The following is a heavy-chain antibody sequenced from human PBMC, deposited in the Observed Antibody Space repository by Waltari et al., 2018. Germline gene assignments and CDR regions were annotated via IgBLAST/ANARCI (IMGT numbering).Heavy chain of an antibody. J-gene: IGHJ5*02. CDR1: GGPISSHY. D-gene: IGHD3-10*01. V-gene: IGHV4-59*11. CDR3: ARDGRSYYSNWFDP. Sequence: QVQLQESGPGLVKPSATLSLTCPVSGGPISSHYWLWIRQPPGKGLEWIGYIYYSGSTNYNPSLKSRVTISVDTSKNQFSLKLSSVTAADTAVYYCARDGRSYYSNWFDPWGQGTLVTVSS. CDR2: IYYSGST.